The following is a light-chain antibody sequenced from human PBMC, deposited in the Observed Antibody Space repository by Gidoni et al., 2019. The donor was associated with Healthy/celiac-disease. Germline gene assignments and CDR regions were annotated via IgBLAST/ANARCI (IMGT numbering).Light chain of an antibody. CDR1: SSNIGSNT. Sequence: QSVLTQPPSASGTPGQRVTIPCSGSSSNIGSNTVHWYQQLPGTAPKLLIYSNNQRPSGVPDRFSGSKSGTSASLAISGLQSEDEADYYCAAWDDSLNGSVFGTGTKVTVL. V-gene: IGLV1-44*01. J-gene: IGLJ1*01. CDR2: SNN. CDR3: AAWDDSLNGSV.